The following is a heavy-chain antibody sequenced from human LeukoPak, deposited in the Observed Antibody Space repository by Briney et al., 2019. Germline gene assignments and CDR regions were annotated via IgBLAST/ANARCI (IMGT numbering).Heavy chain of an antibody. J-gene: IGHJ4*02. V-gene: IGHV3-74*01. CDR1: GFSFSSYW. D-gene: IGHD1-7*01. CDR3: ARDLGSGTPLDC. Sequence: GGSLRLSCEASGFSFSSYWMHWVRQAPGEGPVWVSLIRSDGTSTSYADSVKGRFTISRDNAKNTLYLQMNSLRAEDTAVHYCARDLGSGTPLDCRGQGTLVTVSS. CDR2: IRSDGTST.